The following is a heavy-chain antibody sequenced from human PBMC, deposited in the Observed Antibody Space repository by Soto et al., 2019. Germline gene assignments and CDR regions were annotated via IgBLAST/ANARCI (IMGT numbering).Heavy chain of an antibody. D-gene: IGHD3-3*01. V-gene: IGHV3-30*18. CDR1: GFTFSSYG. CDR3: AKDVLRFLEWLAFYGMDV. Sequence: QVQLVESGGGVVQPGRSLRLSCAASGFTFSSYGRHWVRQAPGKGLERVAVISYDGSNKYYADSVKGRFTISRDNSKNTLYLQMNSLRAEDTAVYYCAKDVLRFLEWLAFYGMDVWGQGTTVTVSS. CDR2: ISYDGSNK. J-gene: IGHJ6*02.